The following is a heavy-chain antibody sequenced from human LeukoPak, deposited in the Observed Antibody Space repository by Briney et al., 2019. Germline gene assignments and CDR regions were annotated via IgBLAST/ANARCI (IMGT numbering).Heavy chain of an antibody. CDR2: INHSGST. D-gene: IGHD2-2*01. Sequence: SETLSLTCAVYGGSFSGYYWSWIRQPPGKGLEWIGEINHSGSTNYNPSLKSRVTISVDTSKNQFSLKLSSVTAADTAVYYCARDRRGRYCSSISCYLGCFDPWGQGTLVTVSS. V-gene: IGHV4-34*01. J-gene: IGHJ5*02. CDR3: ARDRRGRYCSSISCYLGCFDP. CDR1: GGSFSGYY.